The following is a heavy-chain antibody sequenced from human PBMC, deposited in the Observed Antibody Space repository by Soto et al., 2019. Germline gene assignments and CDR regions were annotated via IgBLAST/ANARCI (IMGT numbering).Heavy chain of an antibody. D-gene: IGHD2-2*02. J-gene: IGHJ6*02. CDR3: ARCEGVLVPAAIVGMDV. Sequence: QVQLVQSGAEVKKPGSSVKVSCKASGGTFSSYAISWVRQAPGQGLEWMGGIIPIFGTANYAQKFQGRVTITAXXSXSXXYMELSSLRSEDTAVYYCARCEGVLVPAAIVGMDVWGQGTTVTVSS. V-gene: IGHV1-69*12. CDR2: IIPIFGTA. CDR1: GGTFSSYA.